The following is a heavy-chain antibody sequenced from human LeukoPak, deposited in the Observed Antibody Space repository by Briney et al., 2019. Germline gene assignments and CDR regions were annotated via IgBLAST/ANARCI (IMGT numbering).Heavy chain of an antibody. CDR1: GYTFTGYY. V-gene: IGHV1-2*06. J-gene: IGHJ4*02. Sequence: ASVKVSCKASGYTFTGYYMHWVRQAPGQGLEWMGRINPNSGGTNYAQKFQGRVTMTRDTSISTAYMELSRLRSDATAVYYCARDGETNDYGDYPFDYWGQGTLVTVSS. D-gene: IGHD4-17*01. CDR2: INPNSGGT. CDR3: ARDGETNDYGDYPFDY.